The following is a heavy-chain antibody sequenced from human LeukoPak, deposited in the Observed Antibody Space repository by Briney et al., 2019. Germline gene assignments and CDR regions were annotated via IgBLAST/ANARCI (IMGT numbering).Heavy chain of an antibody. D-gene: IGHD3-9*01. CDR1: GYIFTGYY. V-gene: IGHV1-2*02. J-gene: IGHJ6*02. Sequence: ASVKVSRKASGYIFTGYYVHSVRQAPGQGLEWMGWINPNSGGTKYAQKFQGRVTMTRDTSISTAYMELSRLRSDDTAVYYCARGDAIFRTRGLDVWGQGTTVTVSS. CDR2: INPNSGGT. CDR3: ARGDAIFRTRGLDV.